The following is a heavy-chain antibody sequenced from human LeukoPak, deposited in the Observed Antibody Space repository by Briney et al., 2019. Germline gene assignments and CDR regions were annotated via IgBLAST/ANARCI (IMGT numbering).Heavy chain of an antibody. Sequence: SGGSLRLSCAASGFTFSSYWMSWVRQAPGKGLEWVSYISSSGSTIYYADSVKGRFTISRDNAKNSLYLQMNSLRAEDTAVYYCARGTLYSSSWSYYFDYWGQGTLVTVSS. CDR3: ARGTLYSSSWSYYFDY. CDR2: ISSSGSTI. J-gene: IGHJ4*02. V-gene: IGHV3-48*04. D-gene: IGHD6-13*01. CDR1: GFTFSSYW.